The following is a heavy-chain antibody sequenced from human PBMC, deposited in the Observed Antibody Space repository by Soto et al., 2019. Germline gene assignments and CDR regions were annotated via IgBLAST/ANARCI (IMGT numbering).Heavy chain of an antibody. J-gene: IGHJ3*02. CDR1: GFTVSSNY. V-gene: IGHV3-53*01. CDR3: ARGLTHDYEAFDI. CDR2: IYSGGST. Sequence: QPGGSLRLSCAASGFTVSSNYMSWVRQAPGKGLEWVSVIYSGGSTYYADSVKGRFTISRDNSKNTLYLQMNSLRAEDTAVYYCARGLTHDYEAFDIWGQGTMVTVSS. D-gene: IGHD4-17*01.